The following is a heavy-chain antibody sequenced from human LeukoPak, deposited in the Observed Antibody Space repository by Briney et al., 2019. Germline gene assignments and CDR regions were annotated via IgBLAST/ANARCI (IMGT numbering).Heavy chain of an antibody. Sequence: GGSLRLSCAASGFTFSSYAMSWVRQAPGKGLEWVSAISGSGGSTYYADPVKGRFTISRDNSKNTLYLQMNSLRAEDTAVYYCAKDWYDSSGYYSIWSRTLTPIDYWGQGTLVTVSS. D-gene: IGHD3-22*01. CDR2: ISGSGGST. CDR1: GFTFSSYA. CDR3: AKDWYDSSGYYSIWSRTLTPIDY. J-gene: IGHJ4*02. V-gene: IGHV3-23*01.